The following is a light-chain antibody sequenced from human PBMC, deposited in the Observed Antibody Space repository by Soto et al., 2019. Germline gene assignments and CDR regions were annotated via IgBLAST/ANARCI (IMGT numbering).Light chain of an antibody. CDR2: AAS. J-gene: IGKJ4*01. CDR1: QGISSY. V-gene: IGKV1-8*01. Sequence: AIRMTQSPSSFSASTGDRVTITCRASQGISSYLAGYQQKPGKAPKLLIYAASTLQSGVPSRFSGSGSGTDFTLPSSCLQSEDFATYSCQQYYSYPPTFGGGTKLEIK. CDR3: QQYYSYPPT.